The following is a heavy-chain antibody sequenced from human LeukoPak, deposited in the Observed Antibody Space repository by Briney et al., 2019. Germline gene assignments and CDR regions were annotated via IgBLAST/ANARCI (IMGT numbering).Heavy chain of an antibody. D-gene: IGHD3-22*01. Sequence: PGGSLRLSCAASGFTFSSYAMSWVRQAPGEGLEWVSAISGRGGSTYYADSVKGPFTISRDTSKNTPFLRRNSLRAEETAVYSCAKPVVMGSFSYWGQGTLVTVSP. CDR3: AKPVVMGSFSY. V-gene: IGHV3-23*01. CDR1: GFTFSSYA. CDR2: ISGRGGST. J-gene: IGHJ4*02.